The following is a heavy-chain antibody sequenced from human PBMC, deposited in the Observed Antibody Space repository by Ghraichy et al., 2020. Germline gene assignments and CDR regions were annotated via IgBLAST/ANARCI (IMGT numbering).Heavy chain of an antibody. CDR3: TRQFGQHYYYGMDV. D-gene: IGHD3-10*01. V-gene: IGHV3-73*01. CDR1: GFTFSGSA. J-gene: IGHJ6*02. Sequence: GESLNISCAASGFTFSGSAMHWVCQASGKGLEWVGTIRSKAYSYATTYAAPVKGRFTISRDDSKNTAYLQMNSLKTEDTAVYYCTRQFGQHYYYGMDVWGQGTTVTVSS. CDR2: IRSKAYSYAT.